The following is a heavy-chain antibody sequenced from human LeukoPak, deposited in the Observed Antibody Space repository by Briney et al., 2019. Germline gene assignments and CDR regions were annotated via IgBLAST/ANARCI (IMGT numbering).Heavy chain of an antibody. J-gene: IGHJ6*02. Sequence: GGSLRLSCAASGFTFSSYGMSWVRQAPGKGLEWVASINHNGNVNYYVDSVKGRFTISRDNAKNSLYLQMSNLRAEDTAVYFCARGGGLDVWGQGATVTVSS. V-gene: IGHV3-7*03. D-gene: IGHD3-16*01. CDR1: GFTFSSYG. CDR3: ARGGGLDV. CDR2: INHNGNVN.